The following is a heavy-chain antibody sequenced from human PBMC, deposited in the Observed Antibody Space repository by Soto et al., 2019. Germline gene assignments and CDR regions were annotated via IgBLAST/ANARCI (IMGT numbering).Heavy chain of an antibody. Sequence: GGSLRLSCAASGFTFSSYAMSWVRQAPGKGLEWVSAISGSGGSTYYADSVKGRFTISRDNSKNTLYLQMNSLRAEDTAVYYCAASVWSGQDYYYGMDVWGQGTTVTVSS. CDR1: GFTFSSYA. CDR3: AASVWSGQDYYYGMDV. D-gene: IGHD3-3*01. CDR2: ISGSGGST. V-gene: IGHV3-23*01. J-gene: IGHJ6*02.